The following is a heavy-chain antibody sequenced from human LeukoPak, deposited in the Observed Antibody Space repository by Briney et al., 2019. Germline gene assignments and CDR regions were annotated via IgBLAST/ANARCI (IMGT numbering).Heavy chain of an antibody. Sequence: GGSLRLSCSASGFTFSGYAMHWVRQAPGKGLEYVSAIISNGESTYYSDSVKDRFTISRDNSKNTLYLHMNSLGAEDTAVYYCAKEAPAATGYFDYWGQGTLVTVSS. J-gene: IGHJ4*02. V-gene: IGHV3-64*04. CDR2: IISNGEST. D-gene: IGHD2-15*01. CDR3: AKEAPAATGYFDY. CDR1: GFTFSGYA.